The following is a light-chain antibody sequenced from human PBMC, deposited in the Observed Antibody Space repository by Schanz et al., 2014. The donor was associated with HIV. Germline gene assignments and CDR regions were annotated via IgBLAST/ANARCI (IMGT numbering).Light chain of an antibody. J-gene: IGKJ1*01. CDR2: AAS. CDR3: QQYRSYSWT. V-gene: IGKV1-16*01. Sequence: DIQMTQSPSSLSASVGDKVTIACRASQSITYYLNWYKQKPGTAPKHLIYAASSLQSGVPSRFSGSGSGTDFTLTISSLQSEDFATYYCQQYRSYSWTFGQGTKVEMK. CDR1: QSITYY.